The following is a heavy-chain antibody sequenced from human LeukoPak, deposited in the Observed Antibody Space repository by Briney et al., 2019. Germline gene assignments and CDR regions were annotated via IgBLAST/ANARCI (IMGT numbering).Heavy chain of an antibody. V-gene: IGHV4-59*08. Sequence: SETLSLTCTVSGGSISSYYWSWIRQPPGKGLEWIGYIFYSGSTNCNPSLKSRVTISVDTSTNQFSLKLGSVTAADTAVYYCARHPTVTTVNQFYYWGRGTLVTVSS. J-gene: IGHJ4*02. CDR3: ARHPTVTTVNQFYY. CDR2: IFYSGST. D-gene: IGHD4-17*01. CDR1: GGSISSYY.